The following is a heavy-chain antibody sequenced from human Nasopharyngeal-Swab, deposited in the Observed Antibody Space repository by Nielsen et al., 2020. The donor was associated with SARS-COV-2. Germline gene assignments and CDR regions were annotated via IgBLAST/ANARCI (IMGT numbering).Heavy chain of an antibody. V-gene: IGHV3-23*01. CDR2: ISGSGGST. Sequence: WIRQPPGKGLEWVSAISGSGGSTYYADSVKGRFTISRDNSKNALYLQMNSLRAKDTAVYYCATKVTRDAFDIWGQGTMVTVSS. J-gene: IGHJ3*02. CDR3: ATKVTRDAFDI. D-gene: IGHD4-11*01.